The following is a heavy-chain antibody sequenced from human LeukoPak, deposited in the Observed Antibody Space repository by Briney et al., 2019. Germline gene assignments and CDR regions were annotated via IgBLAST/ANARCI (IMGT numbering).Heavy chain of an antibody. CDR2: ISSSGFTI. D-gene: IGHD3-10*01. Sequence: GGSLRLSCAASEFTFSDYYMSWIRQAPGKGLEWVSYISSSGFTIYYADSVKGRFTISRDNAKNSLYLQMNSLRAEDTAVYYCAREASYYSLDYWGQGTLVTVSS. V-gene: IGHV3-11*04. J-gene: IGHJ4*02. CDR1: EFTFSDYY. CDR3: AREASYYSLDY.